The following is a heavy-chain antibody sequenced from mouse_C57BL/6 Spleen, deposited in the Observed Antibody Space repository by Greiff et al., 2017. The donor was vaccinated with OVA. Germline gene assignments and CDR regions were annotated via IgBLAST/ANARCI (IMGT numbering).Heavy chain of an antibody. CDR3: TRRGDYGSSTRYFDV. J-gene: IGHJ1*03. Sequence: QVQLKESGAELVRPGASVTLSCKASGYTFTDYEMHWVKQTPVHGLEWIGAIDPETGGTAYNQKFKGKAILTADKSSSTAYMELRSLTSEDSAVYYCTRRGDYGSSTRYFDVWGTGTTVTVSS. CDR1: GYTFTDYE. D-gene: IGHD1-1*01. V-gene: IGHV1-15*01. CDR2: IDPETGGT.